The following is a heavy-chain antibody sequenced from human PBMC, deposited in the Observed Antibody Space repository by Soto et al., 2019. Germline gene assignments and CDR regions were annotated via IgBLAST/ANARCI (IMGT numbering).Heavy chain of an antibody. CDR2: ISAYNGNT. J-gene: IGHJ6*02. D-gene: IGHD3-22*01. CDR3: ARAADYYDSSGHYYYYYGMDV. Sequence: ASVKVSCKASGYTFTSYGISWVRQAPGQGLEWMGWISAYNGNTNYAQKLQGRVTMTTDTSTSTAYMELRSLRSDDTAVYYCARAADYYDSSGHYYYYYGMDVWGQGTTVTVSS. V-gene: IGHV1-18*01. CDR1: GYTFTSYG.